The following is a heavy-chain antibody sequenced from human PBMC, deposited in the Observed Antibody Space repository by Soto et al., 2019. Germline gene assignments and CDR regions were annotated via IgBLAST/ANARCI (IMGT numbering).Heavy chain of an antibody. V-gene: IGHV3-11*01. Sequence: GGSLRLSCAASGFTFSDYYMSWIRQAPGKGLEWVSYISSSGSTIYYADSVKGRFTISRDNAKNSLYLQMNSLRAEDTAVYYCAKDYGPHYYYYYYMDVWGKGTTVTVSS. J-gene: IGHJ6*03. CDR2: ISSSGSTI. D-gene: IGHD4-17*01. CDR3: AKDYGPHYYYYYYMDV. CDR1: GFTFSDYY.